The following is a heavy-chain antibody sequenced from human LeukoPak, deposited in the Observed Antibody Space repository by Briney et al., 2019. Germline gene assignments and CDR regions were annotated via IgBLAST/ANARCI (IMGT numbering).Heavy chain of an antibody. V-gene: IGHV1-69*04. D-gene: IGHD3-22*01. Sequence: GASVKVSCKASGGTFSSYAISWVRQAPGQWLEWMGRIIPILGIANYAQKFQGRVTITADKSTSTAYMELSSLRSEDTAVYYCATPSSYYYDSSGWHPFDYWGQGTLVTVSS. J-gene: IGHJ4*02. CDR2: IIPILGIA. CDR3: ATPSSYYYDSSGWHPFDY. CDR1: GGTFSSYA.